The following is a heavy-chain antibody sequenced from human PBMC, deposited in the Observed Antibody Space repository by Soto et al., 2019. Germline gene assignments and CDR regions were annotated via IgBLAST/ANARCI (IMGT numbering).Heavy chain of an antibody. D-gene: IGHD3-16*01. CDR3: ARDFSNMITFGGLRFYFDY. CDR1: GYTFTRNG. CDR2: ISAYNGNA. J-gene: IGHJ4*02. Sequence: QVQLVQSGAEVKKPGASVKVSCKASGYTFTRNGISWVRQAPGQGLEWMGWISAYNGNANYAPKLQGRVTMTTDTSTSTAYMELRSLRPDDTAVYYCARDFSNMITFGGLRFYFDYWGQGSLVTVSS. V-gene: IGHV1-18*01.